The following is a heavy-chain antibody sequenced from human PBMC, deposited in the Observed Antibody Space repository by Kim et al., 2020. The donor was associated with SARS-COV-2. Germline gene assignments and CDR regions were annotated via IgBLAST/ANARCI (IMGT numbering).Heavy chain of an antibody. D-gene: IGHD4-17*01. CDR3: ARDFTVTTHYYYGMDV. J-gene: IGHJ6*02. CDR2: IKQDGSEK. V-gene: IGHV3-7*03. Sequence: GGSLRLSCAASGFTFSSYWMNWVRQAPGKWLEWVANIKQDGSEKYYVDSVKGRFTISRDNAKNSLYLQMNSLRAEDTAVYYCARDFTVTTHYYYGMDVWGQGTTVTVSS. CDR1: GFTFSSYW.